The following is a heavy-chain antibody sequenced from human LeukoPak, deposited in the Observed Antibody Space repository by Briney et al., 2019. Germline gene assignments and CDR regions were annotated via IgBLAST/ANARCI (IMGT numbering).Heavy chain of an antibody. J-gene: IGHJ4*02. D-gene: IGHD6-13*01. Sequence: GGSLRLSCAASGFTFRSYAMSWVRQAPGKGLEWVSSISSSGGSPDYADSVKGRFTLSRDNSKNTLYLHMNSLRVEDTALYYCAKSGSSSWPHFDCWGQGTLVTVSS. CDR3: AKSGSSSWPHFDC. V-gene: IGHV3-23*01. CDR2: ISSSGGSP. CDR1: GFTFRSYA.